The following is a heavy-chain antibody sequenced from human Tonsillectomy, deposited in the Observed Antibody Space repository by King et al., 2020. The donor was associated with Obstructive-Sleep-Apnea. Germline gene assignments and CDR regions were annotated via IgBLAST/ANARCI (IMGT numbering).Heavy chain of an antibody. CDR1: GFTFISYA. D-gene: IGHD3-10*01. J-gene: IGHJ6*02. Sequence: VQLVESGGGVVQPGKSLRLSCAASGFTFISYAMHWVRQAPGEGLEGVAVTSYDGSNKYYADSVKGRFTISRDNSKNTLYLQMNSLRAEDTAVYYCARDTLTMVRGVPGYYYGMDVWGQGTTVTVSS. V-gene: IGHV3-30-3*01. CDR2: TSYDGSNK. CDR3: ARDTLTMVRGVPGYYYGMDV.